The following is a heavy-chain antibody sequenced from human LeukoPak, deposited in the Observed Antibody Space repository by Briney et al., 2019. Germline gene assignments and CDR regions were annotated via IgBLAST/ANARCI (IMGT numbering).Heavy chain of an antibody. V-gene: IGHV3-48*03. J-gene: IGHJ4*02. CDR3: ARDRRRDYGEMDY. Sequence: PSGGSLRLSCAASGFTFSSNEMNWVRQAPGKGLEWVSYISSSGSTIYYADSVKGRFTISRDNAKNSLYLQMNSLRAEDTAVYYCARDRRRDYGEMDYWGQGTLVTVSS. CDR2: ISSSGSTI. CDR1: GFTFSSNE. D-gene: IGHD4-17*01.